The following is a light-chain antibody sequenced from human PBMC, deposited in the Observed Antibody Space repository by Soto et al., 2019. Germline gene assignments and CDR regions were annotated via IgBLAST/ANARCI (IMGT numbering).Light chain of an antibody. CDR1: QSISSY. J-gene: IGKJ1*01. CDR2: AAS. CDR3: QQGYRTPWT. Sequence: DIQMTQSTSSLSASVGDRVTITCRASQSISSYLNWYQQKPGKAPKLLIYAASSLQSGVPSRFSGSGSGKDVTLTSSSLQPEEYATYHCQQGYRTPWTFGKGTTVEVK. V-gene: IGKV1-39*01.